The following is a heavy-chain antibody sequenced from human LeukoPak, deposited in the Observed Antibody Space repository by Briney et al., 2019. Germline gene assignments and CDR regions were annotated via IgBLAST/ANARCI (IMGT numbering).Heavy chain of an antibody. CDR3: AREGWWFGESNAFDY. Sequence: PGGSLRLSCAASGFTFSSYSMNWVRQAPGKGLEWVSSISSSSSYIYYADSVKGRFTISRDNAKNSLYLQMNSLRAEDTAVYYCAREGWWFGESNAFDYWGQGTLVTVSS. V-gene: IGHV3-21*04. D-gene: IGHD3-10*01. J-gene: IGHJ4*02. CDR1: GFTFSSYS. CDR2: ISSSSSYI.